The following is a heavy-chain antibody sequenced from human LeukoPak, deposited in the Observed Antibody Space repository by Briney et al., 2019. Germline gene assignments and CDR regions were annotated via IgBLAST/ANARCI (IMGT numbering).Heavy chain of an antibody. D-gene: IGHD3-9*01. CDR3: ASRYYDILTGYPDGNWFDP. CDR1: GGSFSGYS. Sequence: SETLSLTCAVYGGSFSGYSWSWIRQPPGKGLEWIGEINHSGSTNYNPSLKSRATISIDTSKNQFSLKLSSVAAADTAMYYCASRYYDILTGYPDGNWFDPWGQGTLVTVSS. CDR2: INHSGST. J-gene: IGHJ5*02. V-gene: IGHV4-34*01.